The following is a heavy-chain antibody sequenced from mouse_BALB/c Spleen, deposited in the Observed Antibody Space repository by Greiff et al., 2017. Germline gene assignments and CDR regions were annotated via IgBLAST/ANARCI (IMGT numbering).Heavy chain of an antibody. CDR3: ARGLLRSYAMDY. D-gene: IGHD2-3*01. Sequence: QVQLQQSGAELARPGASVKLSCKASGYTFTSYWMQWVKQRPGQGLEWIGAIYPGDGDTRYTQKFKGKATLTADKSSSTAYMQLSSLASEDSAVYYCARGLLRSYAMDYWGQGTSVTVSS. V-gene: IGHV1-87*01. CDR1: GYTFTSYW. J-gene: IGHJ4*01. CDR2: IYPGDGDT.